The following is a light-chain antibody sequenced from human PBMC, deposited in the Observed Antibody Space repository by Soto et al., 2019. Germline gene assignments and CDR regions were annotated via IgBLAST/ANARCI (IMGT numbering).Light chain of an antibody. CDR3: MQALQTPIT. CDR1: QSLLHSNGYNY. CDR2: LGS. Sequence: DIVMTQSPLSLPVTPGEPASISCRSSQSLLHSNGYNYLDWYLKKPGQSPQLLIYLGSNRASGVPDRLSGSGSGTDFTLKISRVEAEDVGVYYCMQALQTPITFGQGTRLEI. V-gene: IGKV2-28*01. J-gene: IGKJ5*01.